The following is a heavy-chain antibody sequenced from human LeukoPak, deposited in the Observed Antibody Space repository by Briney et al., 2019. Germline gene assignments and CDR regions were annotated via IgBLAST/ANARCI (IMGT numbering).Heavy chain of an antibody. V-gene: IGHV3-23*01. CDR3: AKKSRTRSTPIH. CDR1: GFTFSSYA. J-gene: IGHJ4*02. Sequence: PGGSLRLSCATSGFTFSSYAMSWVRQAPGKGLEWVSGITTSGGTTFYADSVKGRFTISSDYSKNTLYLQMNSLRAEDTAVYYCAKKSRTRSTPIHWGQGNLVTVSP. CDR2: ITTSGGTT. D-gene: IGHD1-14*01.